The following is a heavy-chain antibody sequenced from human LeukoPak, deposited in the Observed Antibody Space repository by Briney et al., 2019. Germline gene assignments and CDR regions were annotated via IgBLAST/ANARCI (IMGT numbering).Heavy chain of an antibody. D-gene: IGHD4-23*01. CDR3: ARAPWPPSYSTVVIRGAFDY. CDR1: GDSVSSNSAA. CDR2: TYYRSKWYN. J-gene: IGHJ4*02. V-gene: IGHV6-1*01. Sequence: SQTLSLTCAISGDSVSSNSAAWNWIRQSPSRGLEWLGRTYYRSKWYNDYAVSVKSRITINPDTSKNQFSLQLNSVTPEDTAVYYCARAPWPPSYSTVVIRGAFDYWGQGTLVTVSS.